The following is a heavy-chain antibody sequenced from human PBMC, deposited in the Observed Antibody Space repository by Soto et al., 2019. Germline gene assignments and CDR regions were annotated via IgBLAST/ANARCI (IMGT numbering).Heavy chain of an antibody. Sequence: GGSLRLSCAASGFTFSNAWMSWVRQAPGKGLEWVGRIKSNTDGGTTDYAAPVKGRFTISRDDSKNTLYLQMNSLKTEDTAVYYCTTNRGGGGGCFDYWGQGTLVTVSS. J-gene: IGHJ4*02. CDR3: TTNRGGGGGCFDY. V-gene: IGHV3-15*01. D-gene: IGHD6-19*01. CDR2: IKSNTDGGTT. CDR1: GFTFSNAW.